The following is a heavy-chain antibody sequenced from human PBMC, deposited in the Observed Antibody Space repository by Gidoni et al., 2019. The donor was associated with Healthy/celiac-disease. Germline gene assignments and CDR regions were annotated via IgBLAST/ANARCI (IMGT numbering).Heavy chain of an antibody. D-gene: IGHD6-19*01. J-gene: IGHJ3*02. CDR2: IYYSGST. CDR1: GGSISSSSYY. Sequence: QLQLQESGPGLVKPSETLSLTCTVSGGSISSSSYYWGWIRQPPGKGLEWIGSIYYSGSTYYNPSLKSRVTISVDTSKNQFSLKLSSVTAADTAVYYCARRGEQWLVDAFDIWGQGTMVTVSS. CDR3: ARRGEQWLVDAFDI. V-gene: IGHV4-39*01.